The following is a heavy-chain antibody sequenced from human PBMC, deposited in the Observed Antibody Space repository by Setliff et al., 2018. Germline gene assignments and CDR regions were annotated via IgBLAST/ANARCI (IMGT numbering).Heavy chain of an antibody. J-gene: IGHJ4*02. CDR1: GFTFTDYG. Sequence: ASVKVSCKSSGFTFTDYGITWVRQVPGQGLEWMGWINNYNFNTQYAQKFQGRVTVTTDTSTTTAYMELRSLRADDTAVYYCARINFYVSSGYYYAPELWGQGTTVNVSS. CDR2: INNYNFNT. CDR3: ARINFYVSSGYYYAPEL. D-gene: IGHD3-22*01. V-gene: IGHV1-18*01.